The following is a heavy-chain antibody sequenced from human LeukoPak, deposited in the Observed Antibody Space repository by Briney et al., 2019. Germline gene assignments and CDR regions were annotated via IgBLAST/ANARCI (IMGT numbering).Heavy chain of an antibody. CDR3: ARVSAAAGTLGSYYFDY. CDR1: GGSISSYY. V-gene: IGHV4-59*01. J-gene: IGHJ4*02. D-gene: IGHD6-13*01. Sequence: PSETLSLTCTVSGGSISSYYWSWIRQPPGKGLEWIGYIYYSGSTNYSPSLKSRVTISVDTSKNQFSLKLSSVTAADTAVYYCARVSAAAGTLGSYYFDYWGQGTLVTVSS. CDR2: IYYSGST.